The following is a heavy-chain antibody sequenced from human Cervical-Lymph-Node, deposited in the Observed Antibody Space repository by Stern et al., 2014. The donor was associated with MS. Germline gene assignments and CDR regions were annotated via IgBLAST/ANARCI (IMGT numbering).Heavy chain of an antibody. CDR2: IIPIFGTS. CDR3: ARGETPIPSYGMDV. Sequence: QVQLVESGAEVKKPGSSVKVSCKASGGSLSGYAISWVRQAPGQGLEWLGRIIPIFGTSNDSQKFQGRVTITADRSTNTAYMELSSLRTEDTAIYYCARGETPIPSYGMDVWCQGTTVTVSS. J-gene: IGHJ6*02. V-gene: IGHV1-69*06. D-gene: IGHD1-26*01. CDR1: GGSLSGYA.